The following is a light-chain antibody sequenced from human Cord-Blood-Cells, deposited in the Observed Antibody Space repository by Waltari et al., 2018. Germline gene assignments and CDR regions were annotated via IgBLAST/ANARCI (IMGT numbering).Light chain of an antibody. CDR2: AAS. CDR1: QSISSY. Sequence: DIQMNQSPSPLSVSVGDRVTTTCRASQSISSYLNWYQQKPGKAPKLLISAASSLQSGVPSRFSGSGSGTDFTLTISSLQPEYFATYYCQQSYSTPRTFGQGTKVEIK. CDR3: QQSYSTPRT. V-gene: IGKV1-39*01. J-gene: IGKJ1*01.